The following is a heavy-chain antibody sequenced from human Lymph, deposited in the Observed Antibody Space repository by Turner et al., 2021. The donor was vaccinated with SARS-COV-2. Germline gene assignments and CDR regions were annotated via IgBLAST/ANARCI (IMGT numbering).Heavy chain of an antibody. CDR2: IYYRGST. CDR1: GGSMNSNY. D-gene: IGHD2-21*02. J-gene: IGHJ5*02. Sequence: QVQLQESGPRVVKHLETLSLSCTVSGGSMNSNYWSSIRQPPGKRLEWIGYIYYRGSTNYNPSLESRGTISVDTSRNQFSLNLTSVTAADTAIYYCARETVNNWVDPWGQGTLVTVSS. V-gene: IGHV4-59*01. CDR3: ARETVNNWVDP.